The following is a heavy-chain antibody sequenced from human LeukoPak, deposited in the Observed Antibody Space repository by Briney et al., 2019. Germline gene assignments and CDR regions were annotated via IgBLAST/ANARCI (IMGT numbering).Heavy chain of an antibody. CDR1: GFSLSSHA. J-gene: IGHJ4*02. D-gene: IGHD6-19*01. CDR3: ARRGASSGGLDY. Sequence: GGSLRLSCAASGFSLSSHAMSWVRQAPGKGLEWVSYISGSSSTIYYADSVKGRFTISRDNAKNSLYLQMNSLRAEDTAVYYCARRGASSGGLDYWGQGTLVTVSS. V-gene: IGHV3-48*01. CDR2: ISGSSSTI.